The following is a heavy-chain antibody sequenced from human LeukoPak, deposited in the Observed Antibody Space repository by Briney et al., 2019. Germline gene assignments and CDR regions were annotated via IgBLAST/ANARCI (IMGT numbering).Heavy chain of an antibody. CDR3: ARVAAGTTTMKGDWFAP. Sequence: SETLSLTCAVSGYSISSGYYWGWIRQPPGKGLEWIGSIYHSGSTYYNPSLKSRVTISVDTSKNQFSLKLSSVTAADTAVYYCARVAAGTTTMKGDWFAPWGQGTLVTVSS. J-gene: IGHJ5*02. V-gene: IGHV4-38-2*01. CDR2: IYHSGST. D-gene: IGHD6-13*01. CDR1: GYSISSGYY.